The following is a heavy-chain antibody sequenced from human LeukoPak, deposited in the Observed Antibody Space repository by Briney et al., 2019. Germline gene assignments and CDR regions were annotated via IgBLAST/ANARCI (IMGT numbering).Heavy chain of an antibody. D-gene: IGHD3-10*01. J-gene: IGHJ4*02. CDR3: AKDLHVRGVMTLDY. CDR1: GFTFSSYG. Sequence: PGRSLRLSCAASGFTFSSYGMHWVRQAPGKGLDWVAVISYDEYNKYYADSVEGRFTISRDNSKNTLYLQMNSLRHEDTAVYYCAKDLHVRGVMTLDYWGQGTLVTVSS. CDR2: ISYDEYNK. V-gene: IGHV3-30*18.